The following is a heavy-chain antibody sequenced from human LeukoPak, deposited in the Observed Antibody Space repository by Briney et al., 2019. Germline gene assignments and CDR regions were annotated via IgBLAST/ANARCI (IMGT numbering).Heavy chain of an antibody. D-gene: IGHD2-15*01. CDR1: GFTFSSYA. CDR2: ISYDGSNK. CDR3: ARDRPGALRYCSGGSCYGGIDY. Sequence: GRSLRLSCAASGFTFSSYAMHWVRRAPGKGLEWVAVISYDGSNKYYADSVKGRFTISRDDSKNTLYLQMNSLRAEDTAVYYCARDRPGALRYCSGGSCYGGIDYWGQGTLVTASS. J-gene: IGHJ4*02. V-gene: IGHV3-30*04.